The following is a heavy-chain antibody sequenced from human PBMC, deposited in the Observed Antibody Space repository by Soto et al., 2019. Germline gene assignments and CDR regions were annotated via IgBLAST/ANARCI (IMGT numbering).Heavy chain of an antibody. CDR2: INPNSGGT. V-gene: IGHV1-2*02. CDR1: GYTFTGYY. J-gene: IGHJ5*02. Sequence: ASVTVSCKASGYTFTGYYMHWVRQAPGQGLEWMGWINPNSGGTNYAQKFQGGVTMTRDTSISTASMDLSKLRSDDPAVYYCAGDGVATELAVAGNWFDHWGQGTLVTVSS. CDR3: AGDGVATELAVAGNWFDH. D-gene: IGHD6-19*01.